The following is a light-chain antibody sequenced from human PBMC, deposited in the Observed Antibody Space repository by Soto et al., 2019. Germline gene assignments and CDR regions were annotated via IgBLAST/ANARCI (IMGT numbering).Light chain of an antibody. CDR1: QSIGSS. Sequence: DIQMTQSPSSLSASVGDRVTITCRASQSIGSSLNWYQQKSGKGPRLLIYAASSLQSGVPSRFSGSGSGTDFTLTISSLQGEDVATYFCQQTYNTPYTFGQGTKLDIK. CDR2: AAS. V-gene: IGKV1-39*01. J-gene: IGKJ2*01. CDR3: QQTYNTPYT.